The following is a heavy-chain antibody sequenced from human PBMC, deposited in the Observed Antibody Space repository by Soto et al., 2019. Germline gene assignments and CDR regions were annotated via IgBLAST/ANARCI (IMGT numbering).Heavy chain of an antibody. CDR1: GGSISSGGYY. J-gene: IGHJ6*02. V-gene: IGHV4-31*03. D-gene: IGHD6-19*01. CDR3: ARDSGWSLKRGVYYYYGMDV. CDR2: IYYSGST. Sequence: SETLSLTCTVSGGSISSGGYYWSWIRQHPGKGLEWIGYIYYSGSTYYNPSLKSRVTISVDTSKNQFSLKLSSVTAADTAVYYCARDSGWSLKRGVYYYYGMDVWGQGTTVTVSS.